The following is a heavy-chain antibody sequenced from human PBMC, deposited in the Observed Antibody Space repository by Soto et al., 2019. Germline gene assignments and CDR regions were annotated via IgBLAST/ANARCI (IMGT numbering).Heavy chain of an antibody. CDR1: GFTFSSYA. CDR3: ARTVLAPTQYYFDY. D-gene: IGHD6-13*01. V-gene: IGHV3-30-3*01. Sequence: QVQLVESGGGVVQPGRSLRLSCAASGFTFSSYAMHWVRQAPGKGLEWVAVISYDGSNKYYADSVKGRFTISRDNSKNTLYLQMNSLRAEDMAVYYCARTVLAPTQYYFDYWGQGTLVTVSS. CDR2: ISYDGSNK. J-gene: IGHJ4*02.